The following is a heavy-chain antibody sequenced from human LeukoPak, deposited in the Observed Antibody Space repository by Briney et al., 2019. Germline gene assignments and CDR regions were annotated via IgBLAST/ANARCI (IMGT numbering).Heavy chain of an antibody. V-gene: IGHV3-33*01. Sequence: GGSLRLSCAASGFTFSSYGMHWVRQAPGKGLEWVAVIWYDGSNKYYADSVKGRFTISRDNSKNTLYLQMNSLRAEDTAVYYCARDYYDSSGYYYDWFDPWGQGTLVTVSS. CDR3: ARDYYDSSGYYYDWFDP. CDR1: GFTFSSYG. D-gene: IGHD3-22*01. CDR2: IWYDGSNK. J-gene: IGHJ5*02.